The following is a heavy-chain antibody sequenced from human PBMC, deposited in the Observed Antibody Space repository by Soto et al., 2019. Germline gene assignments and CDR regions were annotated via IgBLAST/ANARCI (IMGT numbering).Heavy chain of an antibody. D-gene: IGHD2-2*01. CDR2: IRSKAYGGTT. CDR1: GFTFGDYA. J-gene: IGHJ6*03. V-gene: IGHV3-49*03. Sequence: GGSLRLSCTASGFTFGDYAMSWFRQAPGKGLEWVGFIRSKAYGGTTEYAASVKGRFTISRDDSKSIAYLQMNSLKTEDTAVYYCTRSVVPAAMQPWRYYYYYMDVWGKGTTVTVSS. CDR3: TRSVVPAAMQPWRYYYYYMDV.